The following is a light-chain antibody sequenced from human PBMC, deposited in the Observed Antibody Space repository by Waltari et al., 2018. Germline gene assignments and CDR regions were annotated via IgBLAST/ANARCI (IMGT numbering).Light chain of an antibody. Sequence: QSALTQPASVSGSPGQSITISCTGTSRDVGAYTSISWYQQHPGKVPKVMIFDVSNRPSGVTNRFSGSKSGNTASLTISGLQAEDEADYYCASYTSRNTFVFGSGTKVTML. J-gene: IGLJ1*01. CDR2: DVS. CDR1: SRDVGAYTS. V-gene: IGLV2-14*03. CDR3: ASYTSRNTFV.